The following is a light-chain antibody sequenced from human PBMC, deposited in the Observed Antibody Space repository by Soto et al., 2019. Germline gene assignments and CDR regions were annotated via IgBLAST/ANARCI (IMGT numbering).Light chain of an antibody. V-gene: IGKV3-11*01. Sequence: DIVLTQSPATLSPSPGDRATLSCRASQSVGSYLVWYQQKPGQAPRLLIYDASNRAAGIPARFSGSGSGTDFTLTISSLEPEDFAVYYCQQRSNWPLTFGGGTKVDIK. CDR3: QQRSNWPLT. CDR1: QSVGSY. J-gene: IGKJ4*02. CDR2: DAS.